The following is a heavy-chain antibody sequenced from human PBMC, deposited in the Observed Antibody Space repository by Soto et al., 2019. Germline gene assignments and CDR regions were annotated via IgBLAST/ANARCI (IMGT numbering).Heavy chain of an antibody. D-gene: IGHD5-12*01. V-gene: IGHV3-11*01. J-gene: IGHJ4*02. CDR2: ISSSGSTI. CDR1: GFTFSDYY. CDR3: AKDMRDGYNGAGFDY. Sequence: GGSLRLSCAASGFTFSDYYMSWIRQAPGKGLEWVSYISSSGSTIYYADSVKGRFTISRDNAKNSLYLQMNSLRAEDTAMYYCAKDMRDGYNGAGFDYWGQGTLVTVSS.